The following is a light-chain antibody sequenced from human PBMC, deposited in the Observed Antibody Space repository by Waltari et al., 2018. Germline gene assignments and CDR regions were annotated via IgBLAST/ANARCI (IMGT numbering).Light chain of an antibody. V-gene: IGKV3-20*01. CDR3: QHYVNLPAT. CDR1: QSISHY. J-gene: IGKJ1*01. CDR2: HAS. Sequence: EVVLTQSPGTLSLSPGEGATLSCRASQSISHYLAWYQQKPGQAPRLLIYHASSRATGIPDRFSGSGSGTDFSLTISRLEPEDFAVYYYQHYVNLPATFGQGTKVEI.